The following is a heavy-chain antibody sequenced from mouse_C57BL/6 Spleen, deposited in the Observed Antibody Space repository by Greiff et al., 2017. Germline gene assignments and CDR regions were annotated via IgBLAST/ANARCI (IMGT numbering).Heavy chain of an antibody. Sequence: EVQLQQSGPELVKPGASVKISCKASGYSFTGYYMNWVKQSPEKSLEWIGEINPSTGGTTYNQKFKAKATLTVDKSSSTAYMQLKSLTSEDSAVYNCARWGGYHWYFDVWGTGTTVTVSS. CDR1: GYSFTGYY. J-gene: IGHJ1*03. D-gene: IGHD2-2*01. V-gene: IGHV1-42*01. CDR3: ARWGGYHWYFDV. CDR2: INPSTGGT.